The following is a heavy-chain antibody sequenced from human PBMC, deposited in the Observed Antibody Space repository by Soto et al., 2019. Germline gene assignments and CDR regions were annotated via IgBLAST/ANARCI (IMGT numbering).Heavy chain of an antibody. V-gene: IGHV5-51*01. CDR2: IYPGDSDT. D-gene: IGHD1-26*01. CDR3: ARLTSDGSGSDIFDY. CDR1: GYSFTSYW. Sequence: GESLKISCKGSGYSFTSYWIGWVRQMPGKGLEWMGIIYPGDSDTRYSPSFQGQVTISADKSISTAYLQWSSLKASDTAMYYCARLTSDGSGSDIFDYWGQGTLVTVSS. J-gene: IGHJ4*02.